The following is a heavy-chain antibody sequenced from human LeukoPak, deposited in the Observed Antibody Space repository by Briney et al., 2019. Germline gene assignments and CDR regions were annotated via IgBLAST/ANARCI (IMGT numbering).Heavy chain of an antibody. CDR1: GFTFSRYW. D-gene: IGHD4-23*01. CDR2: VNNDGSST. V-gene: IGHV3-74*01. CDR3: GRKSAGYGSNGIDY. J-gene: IGHJ4*02. Sequence: GVSLTLSCAASGFTFSRYWMDWVRQAPGKGLVWDSSVNNDGSSTTYAGSVKGRFTISRDNAKNTLFLQMNSLRAEDTAVYFFGRKSAGYGSNGIDYWGQGTLVTVSS.